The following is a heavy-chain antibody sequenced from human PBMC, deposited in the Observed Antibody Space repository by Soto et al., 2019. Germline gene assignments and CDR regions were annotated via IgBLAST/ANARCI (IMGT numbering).Heavy chain of an antibody. CDR1: GFTFSGSA. CDR3: SRPSQYGGYYYYDMGV. D-gene: IGHD2-2*01. Sequence: EVQLVESGGGLVQPGGSLTLSCAASGFTFSGSAMHWVRQASGKGLEWVGSIRSKANSYATAYAASVKGRFTISRDDSKNTAYLQINSLKGEDTAVYYCSRPSQYGGYYYYDMGVWGKGTTVTV. V-gene: IGHV3-73*01. J-gene: IGHJ6*03. CDR2: IRSKANSYAT.